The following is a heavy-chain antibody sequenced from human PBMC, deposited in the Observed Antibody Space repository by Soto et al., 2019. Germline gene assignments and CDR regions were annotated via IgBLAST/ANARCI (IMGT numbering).Heavy chain of an antibody. CDR1: GASVSGDGSH. D-gene: IGHD6-19*01. CDR3: ARDLGSEQWFFDN. V-gene: IGHV4-31*03. Sequence: QVQLQESGPGLVKPSQTLSLTCLVSGASVSGDGSHCSWIRQHPGKGLEFIGYIHNSGSTYSNPSLENRVAMSIDTSKNQFSLRLSSVTAADSAVYFCARDLGSEQWFFDNWGQGILVTVSS. J-gene: IGHJ4*02. CDR2: IHNSGST.